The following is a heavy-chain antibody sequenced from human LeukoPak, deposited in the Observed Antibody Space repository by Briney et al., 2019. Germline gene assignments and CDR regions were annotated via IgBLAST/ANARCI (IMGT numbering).Heavy chain of an antibody. V-gene: IGHV3-7*01. Sequence: PGGSLRLSCAASGFTFSSYGMHWVRQAPGKGLEWVANIKQDGSEKYYVDSVKGRFTISRDNAKNSLYLQMNSLRAEDTAVYYCARACITIGWGYYFDYWGQGTLVTVSS. CDR3: ARACITIGWGYYFDY. CDR2: IKQDGSEK. CDR1: GFTFSSYG. J-gene: IGHJ4*02. D-gene: IGHD3-3*01.